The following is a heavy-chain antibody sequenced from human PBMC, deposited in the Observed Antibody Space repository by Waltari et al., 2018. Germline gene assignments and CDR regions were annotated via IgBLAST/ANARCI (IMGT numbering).Heavy chain of an antibody. J-gene: IGHJ5*02. CDR2: INTDDRIP. D-gene: IGHD2-21*01. Sequence: QVQLVQSGSELKKPGASVNISCKASGYAFRIHTINWGRQAPGQGLEWMGRINTDDRIPFSAKDFTGRFGFYLDTSVDTAYLHISSLKADDTATYYCARGGGDGYTLDRWGQGTLVTVSS. CDR3: ARGGGDGYTLDR. V-gene: IGHV7-4-1*02. CDR1: GYAFRIHT.